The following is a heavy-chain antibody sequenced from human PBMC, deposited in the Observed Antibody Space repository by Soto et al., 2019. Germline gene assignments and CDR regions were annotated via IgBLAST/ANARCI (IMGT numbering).Heavy chain of an antibody. D-gene: IGHD5-12*01. CDR3: ARVLTTVATTYFDY. CDR1: GGSISSTDYY. J-gene: IGHJ4*02. Sequence: SETLSLTCTVSGGSISSTDYYWSWIRQHPGKGLEWIGFNFHSGSTYYNPSLKSRVSTSVDTSKNQFSPELRSVTAADTAVYYCARVLTTVATTYFDYWGQGTLVTVSS. CDR2: NFHSGST. V-gene: IGHV4-31*03.